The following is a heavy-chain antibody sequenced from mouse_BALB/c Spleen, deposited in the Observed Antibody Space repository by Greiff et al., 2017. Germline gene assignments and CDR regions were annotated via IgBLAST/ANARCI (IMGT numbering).Heavy chain of an antibody. J-gene: IGHJ2*01. D-gene: IGHD1-1*01. CDR2: IYPYNGGT. CDR1: GYTFTDYN. Sequence: VHVKQSGPELVKPGASVKISCKASGYTFTDYNMHWVKQSHGKSLEWIGYIYPYNGGTGYNQKFKSKATLTVDNSSSTAYMELRSLTSEDSAVYYCARQGGSSLDYWGQGTTLTVSS. CDR3: ARQGGSSLDY. V-gene: IGHV1S29*02.